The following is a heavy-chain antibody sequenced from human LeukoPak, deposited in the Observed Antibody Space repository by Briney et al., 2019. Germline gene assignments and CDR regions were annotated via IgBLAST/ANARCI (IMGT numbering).Heavy chain of an antibody. V-gene: IGHV3-30*18. CDR1: GFTFSSYW. CDR2: ISSDGNDQ. CDR3: AKESNIAAWFDY. D-gene: IGHD6-6*01. J-gene: IGHJ4*02. Sequence: GGSLRLSCAASGFTFSSYWMSWVRQAPGKGLEWVTVISSDGNDQHYADSVKGRFTISRDNSKNTLYLQMNSLRAEDTAVYYCAKESNIAAWFDYWGQGTLVTVSS.